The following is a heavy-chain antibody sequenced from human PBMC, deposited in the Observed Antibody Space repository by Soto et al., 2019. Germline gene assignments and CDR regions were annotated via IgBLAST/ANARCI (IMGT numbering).Heavy chain of an antibody. CDR1: GFTFSSYA. CDR2: ISYDGSNK. V-gene: IGHV3-30-3*01. CDR3: ARLVVAASYAFDI. Sequence: SGGSLRLSCAASGFTFSSYAMHWIRQAPGKGLEWVAVISYDGSNKYYADSVKGRFTISRDNSKNTLYLQMNSLRAEDTAVYYCARLVVAASYAFDIWGQGTMVTVSS. D-gene: IGHD2-15*01. J-gene: IGHJ3*02.